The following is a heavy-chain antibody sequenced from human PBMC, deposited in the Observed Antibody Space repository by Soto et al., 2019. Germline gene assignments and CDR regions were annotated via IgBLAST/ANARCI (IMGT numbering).Heavy chain of an antibody. CDR3: TRDASSTSGGQDYFNY. V-gene: IGHV1-69*12. CDR1: GDTFRNNA. Sequence: QVQLEQSGAEVKKPGSSVRVSCKTSGDTFRNNAISWVRQAPGQGLEWMGGIIPIFETANYAQKFLGRVTITADESTSTAYMELSSLRSEDTAIYYCTRDASSTSGGQDYFNYWGQGTLVTVSS. D-gene: IGHD6-6*01. CDR2: IIPIFETA. J-gene: IGHJ4*02.